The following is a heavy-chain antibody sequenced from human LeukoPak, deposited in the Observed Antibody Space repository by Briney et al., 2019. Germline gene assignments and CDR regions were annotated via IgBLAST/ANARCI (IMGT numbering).Heavy chain of an antibody. J-gene: IGHJ4*02. CDR3: AIEGVSKWDY. CDR1: GFTFSSYG. Sequence: PGGSLRLSCAASGFTFSSYGMHWVRQAPGKGLEWVAFIRYDGSNKCYADSVKGRFTISRDNSKNTLYLQMNSLRAEDTAVYYCAIEGVSKWDYWGQGTLVTVSS. CDR2: IRYDGSNK. D-gene: IGHD2-8*01. V-gene: IGHV3-30*02.